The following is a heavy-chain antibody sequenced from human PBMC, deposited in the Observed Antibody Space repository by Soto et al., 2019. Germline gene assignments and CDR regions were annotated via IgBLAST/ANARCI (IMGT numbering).Heavy chain of an antibody. CDR2: ISFDGSDK. CDR1: GFTFNKYG. Sequence: PGGSLRLSCVASGFTFNKYGMHWVRQAPGKGLEWVAVISFDGSDKYYEDSVKGRFTISRDNSKNTLYVQIDSLKNEDTAVYYCARDLCPPVSSYWDFCHHGMHVWGQGTTVTVSS. CDR3: ARDLCPPVSSYWDFCHHGMHV. J-gene: IGHJ6*02. V-gene: IGHV3-30*03. D-gene: IGHD1-7*01.